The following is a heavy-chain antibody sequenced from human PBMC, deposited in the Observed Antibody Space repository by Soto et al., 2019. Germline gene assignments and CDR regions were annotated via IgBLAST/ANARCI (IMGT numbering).Heavy chain of an antibody. V-gene: IGHV5-10-1*01. CDR3: ARRDEYHWDY. Sequence: GESLKISCKVSGYSFTSYWISWVRQMPGKGLEWMGRIDPSDSYTNYSPSFQGHVTISADKSISTAYLQWSSLKASDTAMYYCARRDEYHWDYWGQGTLVTVSS. J-gene: IGHJ4*02. D-gene: IGHD1-1*01. CDR1: GYSFTSYW. CDR2: IDPSDSYT.